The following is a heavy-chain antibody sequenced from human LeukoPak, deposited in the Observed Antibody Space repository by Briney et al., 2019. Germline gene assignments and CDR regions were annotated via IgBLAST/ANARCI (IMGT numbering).Heavy chain of an antibody. D-gene: IGHD3-16*01. CDR1: GFTFSSYG. CDR2: IWYDGSNK. Sequence: PGGSLRLSCAASGFTFSSYGMHWVRQAPGKGLEWVAVIWYDGSNKYYADSVKGRFTISRDNSKNTLYLQMNSLRAEDTAVYYCARAAGELKDAFDIWGQGTMVTVSS. J-gene: IGHJ3*02. V-gene: IGHV3-33*01. CDR3: ARAAGELKDAFDI.